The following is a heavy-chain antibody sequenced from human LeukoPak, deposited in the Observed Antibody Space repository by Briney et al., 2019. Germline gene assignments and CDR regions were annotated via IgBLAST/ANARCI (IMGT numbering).Heavy chain of an antibody. CDR3: ATGKRRRLNFDY. J-gene: IGHJ4*02. CDR1: GFTFSSYA. Sequence: PGGSLRLSCAASGFTFSSYAMSWVRQAPGKGLEWVSAISGSGGSTYYADSVKGRFTISRDNSKNTLYLQMNSLRAEDTAVYYCATGKRRRLNFDYWGQGTLVTVSS. CDR2: ISGSGGST. V-gene: IGHV3-23*01.